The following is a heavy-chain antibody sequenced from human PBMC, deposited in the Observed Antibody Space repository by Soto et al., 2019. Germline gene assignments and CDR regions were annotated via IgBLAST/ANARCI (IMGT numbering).Heavy chain of an antibody. CDR1: GDSFNXYY. CDR2: INPNGGVT. Sequence: SVKVSCKTSGDSFNXYYIHWVRQAPRQGLEGMGWINPNGGVTKYAQKIRSRVTVTRNTSIRTVYMELSSLRSDDTAVYYCARESGGATATLDYYYFYMAVWGKGTTVTVSS. J-gene: IGHJ6*03. V-gene: IGHV1-2*02. D-gene: IGHD5-12*01. CDR3: ARESGGATATLDYYYFYMAV.